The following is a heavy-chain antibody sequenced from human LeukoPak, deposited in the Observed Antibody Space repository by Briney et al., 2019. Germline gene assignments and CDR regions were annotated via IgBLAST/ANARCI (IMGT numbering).Heavy chain of an antibody. CDR3: ARDSFGPTVTTRTNWFDP. CDR1: GYTFTSYG. Sequence: ASVKVSCKASGYTFTSYGISWVRQAPGQGLEWMGWISAYNGNTNYAQKLQGRVTMTTDTSTSTAYMELRSLRSDDTAVYYCARDSFGPTVTTRTNWFDPWGQGTLVTVFS. D-gene: IGHD4-17*01. CDR2: ISAYNGNT. J-gene: IGHJ5*02. V-gene: IGHV1-18*01.